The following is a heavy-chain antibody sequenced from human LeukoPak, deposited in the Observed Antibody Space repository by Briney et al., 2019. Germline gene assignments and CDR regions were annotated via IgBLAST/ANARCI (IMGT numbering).Heavy chain of an antibody. J-gene: IGHJ5*02. Sequence: GGSLRLSCAASGFTFNSYGKNWVRQAPGKGLEWVSAISGSGGTTYYADSVKGRFTISRDNSKNTLYLQMNSLRAEDTAVYYCARERALFSPGNWFDPWGRGTLVTVSS. CDR1: GFTFNSYG. V-gene: IGHV3-23*01. CDR3: ARERALFSPGNWFDP. D-gene: IGHD3/OR15-3a*01. CDR2: ISGSGGTT.